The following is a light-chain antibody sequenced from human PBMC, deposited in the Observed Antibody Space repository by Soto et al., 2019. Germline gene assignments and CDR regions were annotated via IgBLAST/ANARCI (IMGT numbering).Light chain of an antibody. CDR1: QDITNY. CDR2: GAS. V-gene: IGKV1-6*01. J-gene: IGKJ1*01. Sequence: AIQMTQSPSSLSASVGDRITITCRASQDITNYLGWYQQKPGKAPKLLIYGASSLESGVPSRFSGSGSGTDFTLTINSLQPEDFATYYCLQDDNYPWTFGQGTKVEI. CDR3: LQDDNYPWT.